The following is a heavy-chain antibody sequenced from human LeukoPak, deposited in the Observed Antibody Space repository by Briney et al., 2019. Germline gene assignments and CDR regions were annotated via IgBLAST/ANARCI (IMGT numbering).Heavy chain of an antibody. V-gene: IGHV3-53*01. J-gene: IGHJ5*02. Sequence: PGGSLRLSCAASGFTVSSSYMSWVRQAPGKGLEWVSVFYSGGKTYYTDSVKGRFTISRDNAKNSLYLQMTSLKAEDTAVYFCARGIGYFDWLFFSWGQGTLLTVSS. CDR2: FYSGGKT. CDR3: ARGIGYFDWLFFS. D-gene: IGHD3-9*01. CDR1: GFTVSSSY.